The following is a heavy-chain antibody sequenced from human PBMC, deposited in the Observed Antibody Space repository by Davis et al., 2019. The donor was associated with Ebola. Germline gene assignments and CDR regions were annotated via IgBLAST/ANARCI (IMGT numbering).Heavy chain of an antibody. CDR1: GFTFSVYS. Sequence: GGSLRLSCAASGFTFSVYSMNWVRQAPGKGLEWVSSISSSSSYIYYADSVKGRFTISRDNAKNSLYLQMNSLRAEDTAVYYCARGATVTTSYFDYWGQGTLVTVSS. CDR3: ARGATVTTSYFDY. J-gene: IGHJ4*02. CDR2: ISSSSSYI. D-gene: IGHD4-17*01. V-gene: IGHV3-21*01.